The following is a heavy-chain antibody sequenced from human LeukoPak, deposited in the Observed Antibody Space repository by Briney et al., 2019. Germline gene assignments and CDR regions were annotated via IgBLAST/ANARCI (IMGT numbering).Heavy chain of an antibody. J-gene: IGHJ3*02. CDR3: ARVSQRGYCSSTSCPYDAFDI. CDR1: GFTFSTYS. V-gene: IGHV3-21*01. D-gene: IGHD2-2*01. Sequence: GGSLRPSCAASGFTFSTYSMNWVRQAPGKGLEWVSSISSSNVYTYYADSLKGRFTISRDNAKNSLYLHLNSLRAEDTAVYYCARVSQRGYCSSTSCPYDAFDIWGQGTMVTVSS. CDR2: ISSSNVYT.